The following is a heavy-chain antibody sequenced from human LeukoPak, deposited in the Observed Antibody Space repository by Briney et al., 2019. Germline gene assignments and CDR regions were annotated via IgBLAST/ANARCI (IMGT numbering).Heavy chain of an antibody. V-gene: IGHV1-24*01. Sequence: GASVKVSCKVSGYTLTELSMHWVRQAPGKGLEWMGGFDPEDGETIYAQKFEGRVTMTEDTSTDAAYMELSSLRSEDTAVYYCATGIAAAGRLGKYYFDYWAREPWSPSP. D-gene: IGHD6-13*01. CDR3: ATGIAAAGRLGKYYFDY. J-gene: IGHJ4*02. CDR2: FDPEDGET. CDR1: GYTLTELS.